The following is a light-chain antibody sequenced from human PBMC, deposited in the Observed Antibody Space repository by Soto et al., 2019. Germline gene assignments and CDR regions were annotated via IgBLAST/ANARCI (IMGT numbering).Light chain of an antibody. CDR2: DAS. CDR3: QQYNTYWT. J-gene: IGKJ1*01. CDR1: HTISHW. Sequence: DIHLTQSPSTLSASVGDRVTITCRSIHTISHWLGWYQQKPGKAPKLLIFDASSLENGVPSRFSGSGSGTEFTLTITGLQPDDFATYYCQQYNTYWTFGQGTKVDIK. V-gene: IGKV1-5*01.